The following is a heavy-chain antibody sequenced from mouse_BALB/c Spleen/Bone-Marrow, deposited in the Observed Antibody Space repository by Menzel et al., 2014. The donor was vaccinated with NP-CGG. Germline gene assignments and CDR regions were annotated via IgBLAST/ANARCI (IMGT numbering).Heavy chain of an antibody. D-gene: IGHD2-14*01. CDR2: IWSGGST. CDR3: ARNKGRRGTGAMDY. V-gene: IGHV2-2*02. J-gene: IGHJ4*01. CDR1: GFSLTSYG. Sequence: QVQLQHSGPGLVQPPQSLSIPCTVSGFSLTSYGVHWVRQSPGKGLEWLGVIWSGGSTDYNAAFISRLSISKDNSKSQVFFKMNSLHANDTAIYYCARNKGRRGTGAMDYWGQGTSVTVSS.